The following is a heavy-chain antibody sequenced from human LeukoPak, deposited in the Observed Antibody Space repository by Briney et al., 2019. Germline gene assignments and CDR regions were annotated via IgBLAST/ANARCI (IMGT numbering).Heavy chain of an antibody. J-gene: IGHJ4*02. CDR1: GGTFSSYA. D-gene: IGHD2-15*01. CDR3: ARVCGGSCYSYDFDY. Sequence: SVKVSCKASGGTFSSYAISWVRQAPGQGLEWMGRIIPILGIANYAQKFQGRVTITADKSTSTAYMELSSLRSEDTAVYYCARVCGGSCYSYDFDYWGQGTLVTVSS. V-gene: IGHV1-69*04. CDR2: IIPILGIA.